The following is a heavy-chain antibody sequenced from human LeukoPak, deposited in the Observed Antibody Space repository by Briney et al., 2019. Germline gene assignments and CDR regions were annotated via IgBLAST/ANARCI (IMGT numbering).Heavy chain of an antibody. V-gene: IGHV4-34*01. CDR2: INNSGST. Sequence: PSETLSLTCAVYGGSFSGYYWGWIRQPPGPGLDWIGEINNSGSTNYIPSLTSRFTISVDTSKNQFSLKLSSVTAADTAVYYCARDLYYYDSSGYYWHGMDVWGQGTTVTVSS. D-gene: IGHD3-22*01. CDR3: ARDLYYYDSSGYYWHGMDV. CDR1: GGSFSGYY. J-gene: IGHJ6*02.